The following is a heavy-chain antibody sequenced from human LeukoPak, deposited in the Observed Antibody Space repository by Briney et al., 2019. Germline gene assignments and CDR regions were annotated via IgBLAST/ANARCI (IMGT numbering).Heavy chain of an antibody. CDR2: IKSKTDGGTT. V-gene: IGHV3-15*01. J-gene: IGHJ6*03. D-gene: IGHD3-10*01. Sequence: GGSLRLSCAASGFTFSNAWMSWVRQAPGKGLEWVGRIKSKTDGGTTDYAAPVKGRFTISRDDSKNTLYLQMNSLKTEDTAVYYRTTDRAFGEFLYYYYYMDVWGKGTTVTISS. CDR3: TTDRAFGEFLYYYYYMDV. CDR1: GFTFSNAW.